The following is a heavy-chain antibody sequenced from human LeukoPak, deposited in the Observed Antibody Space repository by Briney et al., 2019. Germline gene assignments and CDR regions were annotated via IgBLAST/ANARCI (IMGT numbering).Heavy chain of an antibody. CDR2: SSSGGGSI. J-gene: IGHJ4*02. D-gene: IGHD6-6*01. CDR1: EFTFSKDA. V-gene: IGHV3-23*01. CDR3: ASSPLAARPKLDY. Sequence: GGSLRLSCAASEFTFSKDAMNWVRQAPGKRPEWVSGSSSGGGSIYYADSVKGGFTISRDNSKNTLYLQLNSQIADDTAVYYCASSPLAARPKLDYWGQGTLVTVSS.